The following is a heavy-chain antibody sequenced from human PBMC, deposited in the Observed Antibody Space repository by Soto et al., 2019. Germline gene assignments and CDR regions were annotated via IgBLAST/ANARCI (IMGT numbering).Heavy chain of an antibody. CDR1: GYSFTSYW. V-gene: IGHV5-51*01. J-gene: IGHJ3*02. CDR3: ARRRRSGYSYGFHDAFDI. CDR2: IYPGDSDT. Sequence: GESLKISCKGSGYSFTSYWIGWVRQMPGKGLEWMGIIYPGDSDTRYSPSFQGQVTISADKSISTAYLQWSSLKASDTAMYYCARRRRSGYSYGFHDAFDIWGQGTMVTVSS. D-gene: IGHD5-18*01.